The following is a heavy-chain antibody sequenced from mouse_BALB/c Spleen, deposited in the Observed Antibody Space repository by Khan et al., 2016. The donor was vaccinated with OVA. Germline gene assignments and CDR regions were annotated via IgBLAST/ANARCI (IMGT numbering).Heavy chain of an antibody. CDR2: IWGGGTT. CDR1: GFSLTDYG. D-gene: IGHD2-10*02. V-gene: IGHV2-6-5*01. CDR3: DKGVWSYYFAFDY. J-gene: IGHJ4*01. Sequence: QVQLKQSGPGLVAPSQNLSITCTVSGFSLTDYGVSWIRQPPGKGLEWLGVIWGGGTTYYYSALKSRLSISKANSKSQVFLKMNSLQADDTAMYYWDKGVWSYYFAFDYWGQGTSVTVSS.